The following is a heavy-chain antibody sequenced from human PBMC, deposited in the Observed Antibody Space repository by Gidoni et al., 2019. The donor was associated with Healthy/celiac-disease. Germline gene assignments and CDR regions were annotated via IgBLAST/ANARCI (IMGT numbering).Heavy chain of an antibody. V-gene: IGHV1-69*06. CDR3: ARADSSGFDY. J-gene: IGHJ4*02. D-gene: IGHD6-19*01. CDR2: IIPIFGTA. Sequence: IIPIFGTANYAQKFQGRVTITADKSTSTAYMELSSLRSEDTAVYYCARADSSGFDYWGQGTLVTVSS.